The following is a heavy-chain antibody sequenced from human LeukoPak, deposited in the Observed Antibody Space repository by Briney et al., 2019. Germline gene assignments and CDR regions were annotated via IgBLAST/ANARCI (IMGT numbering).Heavy chain of an antibody. CDR3: ARVSEYSGKHDY. Sequence: ASVTVSCKASGYTFTSYGISWVRQAPGQGLEWVGWISAYNGNTNYAQKLQGRVTMTTDTSTSTAYMELRSLRSDDTAVYYCARVSEYSGKHDYWGQGTLVTVSS. CDR2: ISAYNGNT. D-gene: IGHD1-26*01. V-gene: IGHV1-18*01. CDR1: GYTFTSYG. J-gene: IGHJ4*02.